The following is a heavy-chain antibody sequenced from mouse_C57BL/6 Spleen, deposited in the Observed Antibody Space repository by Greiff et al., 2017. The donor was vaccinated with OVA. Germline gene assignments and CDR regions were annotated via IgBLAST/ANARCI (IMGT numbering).Heavy chain of an antibody. CDR1: GFNIKDDY. D-gene: IGHD2-5*01. V-gene: IGHV14-4*01. CDR2: IDPENGDT. Sequence: EVQLQQSGAELVRPGASVKLSCTASGFNIKDDYMHWVKQRPEQGLEWIGWIDPENGDTEYASKFQGKATITADTSSNTAYLQLSSLTSEDTAVYYCTTHSNYDYWGQGTTLTVSS. J-gene: IGHJ2*01. CDR3: TTHSNYDY.